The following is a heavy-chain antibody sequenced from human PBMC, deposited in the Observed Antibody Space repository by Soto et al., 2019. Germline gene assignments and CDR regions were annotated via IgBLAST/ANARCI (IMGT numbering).Heavy chain of an antibody. J-gene: IGHJ6*02. CDR2: VSTDVNNK. CDR1: GFTFSLFT. CDR3: ARGNLDV. D-gene: IGHD1-7*01. Sequence: QVQLRESGGGVVQPGRSLRLSCAASGFTFSLFTLHWVRQPPGMGLDWVAVVSTDVNNKFYASSVKGRFTISRDNSKNTMYLQMNNLSPEDTAVYYCARGNLDVWGQGTTVTVSS. V-gene: IGHV3-30-3*01.